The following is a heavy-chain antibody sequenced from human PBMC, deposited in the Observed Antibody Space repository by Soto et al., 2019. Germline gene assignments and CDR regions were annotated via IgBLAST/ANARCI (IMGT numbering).Heavy chain of an antibody. CDR1: GFTFSSYA. CDR3: AKEFEADEDIEVVVAATLGQ. V-gene: IGHV3-23*01. J-gene: IGHJ4*02. CDR2: ISGSGGST. D-gene: IGHD2-15*01. Sequence: PGGSLRLSCAASGFTFSSYAMSWVRQAPGKGLEWVSAISGSGGSTYYADSVKGRFTISRDNSKNTLYLQMNSLRAEDTAVYYCAKEFEADEDIEVVVAATLGQWGQGTLVTVSS.